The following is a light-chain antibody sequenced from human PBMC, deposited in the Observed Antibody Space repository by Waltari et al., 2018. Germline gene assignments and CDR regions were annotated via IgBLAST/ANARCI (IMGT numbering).Light chain of an antibody. V-gene: IGKV3D-15*01. CDR3: QQYSDWPRT. J-gene: IGKJ1*01. CDR1: QSVGTN. CDR2: RSS. Sequence: EIVLTQSPATLSVSPGDRVTLSCRASQSVGTNLAWYQHRPGRAPRLLVYRSSTRASYYPARVSASGSGTEFTLSISTLQSEDSAVFYCQQYSDWPRTFGQGTKVEIK.